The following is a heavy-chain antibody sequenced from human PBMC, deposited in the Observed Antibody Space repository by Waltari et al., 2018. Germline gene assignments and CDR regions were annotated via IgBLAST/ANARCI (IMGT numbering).Heavy chain of an antibody. CDR1: GDSMSSTDW. CDR3: ARDRGRGLYLDS. J-gene: IGHJ4*02. CDR2: IQRSGKT. D-gene: IGHD2-15*01. Sequence: QLQLQQSGPGLVKPSESLSLTCAVSGDSMSSTDWWSWVRQSPGKGLEWIGQIQRSGKTHYNPSLASRVTMSIDTSNNHFSLKVPSPTAADTAMYYCARDRGRGLYLDSWGQGTLVTVSP. V-gene: IGHV4-4*02.